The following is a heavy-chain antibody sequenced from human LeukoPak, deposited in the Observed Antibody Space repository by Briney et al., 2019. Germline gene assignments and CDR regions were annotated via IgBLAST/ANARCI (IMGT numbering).Heavy chain of an antibody. Sequence: PSETLSLTCTVSGGSISSYYWSWIRQPPGKGLEWIGYIYYSGSTNYNPSLKSRVTISVDTSKNQFSLKLSSVTAADTAVYYCARIRPAQQGIYYGMDVWGRGTTVTVSS. CDR3: ARIRPAQQGIYYGMDV. J-gene: IGHJ6*04. D-gene: IGHD6-13*01. CDR1: GGSISSYY. V-gene: IGHV4-59*01. CDR2: IYYSGST.